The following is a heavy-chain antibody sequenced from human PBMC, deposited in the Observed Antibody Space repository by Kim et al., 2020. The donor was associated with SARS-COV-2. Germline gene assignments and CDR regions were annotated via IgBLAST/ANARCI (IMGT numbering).Heavy chain of an antibody. CDR2: ISSSSSYT. CDR3: ARVSGQWLVIYWYFDL. J-gene: IGHJ2*01. D-gene: IGHD6-19*01. V-gene: IGHV3-11*06. CDR1: GFTFSDYY. Sequence: GGSLRLSCAASGFTFSDYYMSWIRQAPGKGLEWVSYISSSSSYTNYAGSVKGRFTISRDNAKNSLYLQMNSLRAEDTAVYYCARVSGQWLVIYWYFDLWGRGTLVTVSS.